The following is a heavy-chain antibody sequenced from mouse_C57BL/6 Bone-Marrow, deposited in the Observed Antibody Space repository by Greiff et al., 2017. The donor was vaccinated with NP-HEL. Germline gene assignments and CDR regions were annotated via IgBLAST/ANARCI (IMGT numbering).Heavy chain of an antibody. CDR1: GFTFSDYY. CDR3: ARQGFISYFDY. D-gene: IGHD1-1*01. Sequence: EVQLVESGGGLVQPGGSLKLSCAASGFTFSDYYMYWVRQTPEKRLEWVAYISNGGGSTYYPDTVKGRFTISRDNAKNTLYLQMSRLKSEDTAMYYCARQGFISYFDYWGQGTTLTVSS. V-gene: IGHV5-12*01. J-gene: IGHJ2*01. CDR2: ISNGGGST.